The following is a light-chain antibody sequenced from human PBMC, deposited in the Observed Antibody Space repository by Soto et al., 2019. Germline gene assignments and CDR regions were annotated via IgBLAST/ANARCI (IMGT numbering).Light chain of an antibody. J-gene: IGLJ1*01. CDR2: SNN. V-gene: IGLV1-44*01. Sequence: QSVLTQPPSASGTPGQRVTISCSGSSSNIGINTVNWYQQLPGAAPKLLIYSNNQRPSGVPDRFSGSKSGTSASLAISGLQAEDEADYYCSSYTISNTLPFVFGTGTKLTVL. CDR1: SSNIGINT. CDR3: SSYTISNTLPFV.